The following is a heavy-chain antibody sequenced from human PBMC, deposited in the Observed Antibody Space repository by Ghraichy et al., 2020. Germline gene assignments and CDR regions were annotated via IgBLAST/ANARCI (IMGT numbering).Heavy chain of an antibody. V-gene: IGHV3-7*03. CDR1: GFSFSSYW. CDR2: MNQDGSEK. Sequence: GGSLRLSCVASGFSFSSYWMTWVRQAPGKGLEWVARMNQDGSEKYYVDSVKGRFTIFRDNTKNSLYLQMSGLRAEDTAVYYCARERFRAVSGVRSYYYMDVWGKGTTVTVSS. J-gene: IGHJ6*03. CDR3: ARERFRAVSGVRSYYYMDV. D-gene: IGHD2-8*01.